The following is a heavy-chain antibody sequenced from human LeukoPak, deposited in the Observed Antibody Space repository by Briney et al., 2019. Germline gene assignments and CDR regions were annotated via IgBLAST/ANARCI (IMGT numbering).Heavy chain of an antibody. D-gene: IGHD6-19*01. CDR1: GFFISSGYY. V-gene: IGHV4-38-2*02. CDR3: AREVTRYSSGWLDD. J-gene: IGHJ4*02. Sequence: SETLSLTCSVSGFFISSGYYWGWIRQPPGKGLEWIGNISDSGSTYYNPSLKSRVSMSVDTSKNQFSLRLTSVTAADTAVYYCAREVTRYSSGWLDDWGQGALVTVSP. CDR2: ISDSGST.